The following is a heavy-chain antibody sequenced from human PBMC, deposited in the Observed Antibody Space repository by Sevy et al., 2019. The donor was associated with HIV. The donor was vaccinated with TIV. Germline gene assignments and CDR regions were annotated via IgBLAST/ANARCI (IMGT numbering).Heavy chain of an antibody. Sequence: SETLSLTCTVSGGSISSSSYYWGWIRQPPGKGLEWIGSIYYSGGTYYNPSLKSRVTISVDTSKNQFSLKLSSVTAADTAVYYCARAAFTSGYSSGWYRGSAYYFDYWGQGTLVTVSS. D-gene: IGHD6-19*01. CDR1: GGSISSSSYY. CDR3: ARAAFTSGYSSGWYRGSAYYFDY. V-gene: IGHV4-39*01. CDR2: IYYSGGT. J-gene: IGHJ4*02.